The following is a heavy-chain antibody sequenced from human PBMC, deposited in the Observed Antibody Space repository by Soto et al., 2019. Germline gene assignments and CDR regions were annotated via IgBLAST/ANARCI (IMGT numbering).Heavy chain of an antibody. CDR3: ARDLRDGYPYYFDY. D-gene: IGHD5-12*01. Sequence: GASVKVSCKASGGTFSSYAISWVRQAPGQGLEWMGGIIPIFGTANYAQKFQGRVTITADESTSTAYMELSSLRSEDTAVYYCARDLRDGYPYYFDYWGQGTLVTVSS. CDR2: IIPIFGTA. V-gene: IGHV1-69*13. CDR1: GGTFSSYA. J-gene: IGHJ4*02.